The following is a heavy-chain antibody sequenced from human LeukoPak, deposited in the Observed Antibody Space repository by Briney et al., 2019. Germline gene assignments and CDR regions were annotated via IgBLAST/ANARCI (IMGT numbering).Heavy chain of an antibody. V-gene: IGHV3-7*05. Sequence: PGGSLRLSCAASQFTFSTYWMSWLRQAPGKGLEWVANIKEDGSEKYYVGSVEGRFTISRDNAKNSLFLQVNSLRAEDTAVYYCARMTGGLWDYWGQGTLVTVSS. D-gene: IGHD2-15*01. CDR3: ARMTGGLWDY. J-gene: IGHJ4*02. CDR1: QFTFSTYW. CDR2: IKEDGSEK.